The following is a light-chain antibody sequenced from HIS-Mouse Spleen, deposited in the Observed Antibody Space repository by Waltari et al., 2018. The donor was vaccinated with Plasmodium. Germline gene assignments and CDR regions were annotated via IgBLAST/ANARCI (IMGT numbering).Light chain of an antibody. CDR3: QQYNNWSFT. CDR2: GAS. V-gene: IGKV3-15*01. Sequence: EIVMTQSPATLSVSPGARATLSCRASQRVSSNLAWYQQKPGQAPRLLIYGASTSATGIPARFSGSGSGTEFTLTISSLQSEDFAVYYCQQYNNWSFTFGPGTKVDIK. J-gene: IGKJ3*01. CDR1: QRVSSN.